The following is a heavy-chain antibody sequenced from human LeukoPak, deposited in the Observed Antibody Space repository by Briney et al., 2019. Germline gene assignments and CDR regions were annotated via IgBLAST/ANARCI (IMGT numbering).Heavy chain of an antibody. D-gene: IGHD6-6*01. V-gene: IGHV3-48*01. J-gene: IGHJ4*02. Sequence: GGSLRLSCAASGFTFSTYSMNWVRQAPGKGLDWVSYISSSSSTIYYADSVKGRFTVSRDNAKNSLCLQMNSLRAEDTAVYFCAGGESEYSSSGDFAYWGQGTLVTVSS. CDR2: ISSSSSTI. CDR3: AGGESEYSSSGDFAY. CDR1: GFTFSTYS.